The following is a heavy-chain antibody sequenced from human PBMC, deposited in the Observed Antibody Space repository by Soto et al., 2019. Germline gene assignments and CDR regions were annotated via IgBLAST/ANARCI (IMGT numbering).Heavy chain of an antibody. CDR1: GFTFSSYS. CDR3: ARGLGGSFGVPTFDY. Sequence: GGSLRLSCAASGFTFSSYSIHWVRQAPGKGLEWVSSITSSSSYTNYADSVKGRFTISRDNAKNSLYLQMNSLRAEDTAVYYCARGLGGSFGVPTFDYWGQGILVTVSS. CDR2: ITSSSSYT. J-gene: IGHJ4*02. D-gene: IGHD3-16*01. V-gene: IGHV3-21*04.